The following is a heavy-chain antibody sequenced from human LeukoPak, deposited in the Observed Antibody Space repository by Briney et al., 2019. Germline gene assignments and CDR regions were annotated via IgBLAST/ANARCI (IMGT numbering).Heavy chain of an antibody. CDR3: ARLVNVLYYYYMDV. CDR2: MNPNSGNT. D-gene: IGHD2-8*01. CDR1: GYTFTSYD. V-gene: IGHV1-8*01. Sequence: ASVKVSCKASGYTFTSYDINWVRQATGQGLEWMGWMNPNSGNTGYAQTFQGRVTMTRNTSISTAYMELSSLRSEDTAVYYCARLVNVLYYYYMDVWGKGTTVTISS. J-gene: IGHJ6*03.